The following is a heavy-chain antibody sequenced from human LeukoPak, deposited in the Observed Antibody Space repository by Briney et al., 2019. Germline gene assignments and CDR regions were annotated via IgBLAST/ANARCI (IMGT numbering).Heavy chain of an antibody. CDR3: VKDRGSGYHYFDY. CDR2: ISTSGESA. J-gene: IGHJ4*02. Sequence: GGSLRLSCPVSGFTFSSYAMSWVRQAPGRGLEWVSVISTSGESAYYADSVKGRFTISRDNSKNTLYLQMNSLGAEDTAVYYCVKDRGSGYHYFDYWGQGTLVTVSS. V-gene: IGHV3-23*01. CDR1: GFTFSSYA. D-gene: IGHD3-22*01.